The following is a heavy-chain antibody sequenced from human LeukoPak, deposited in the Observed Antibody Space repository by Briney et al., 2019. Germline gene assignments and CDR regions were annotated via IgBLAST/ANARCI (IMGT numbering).Heavy chain of an antibody. CDR1: GYTFTSYG. Sequence: GASVKVSCKASGYTFTSYGISWVRHAPGQGLEWMGWISAYNGNTNYAQKLQGRVTMTTDTSTSTAYMELRSLRSDDTAVYYCARDIVVVPAAGFDPWGQGTLVTVSS. D-gene: IGHD2-2*01. CDR2: ISAYNGNT. J-gene: IGHJ5*02. CDR3: ARDIVVVPAAGFDP. V-gene: IGHV1-18*01.